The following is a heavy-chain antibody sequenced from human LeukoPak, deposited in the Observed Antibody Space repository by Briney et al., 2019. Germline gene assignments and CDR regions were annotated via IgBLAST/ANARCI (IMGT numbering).Heavy chain of an antibody. CDR2: ISAYNGNT. Sequence: GASVKVSCKASGYTFTSYGISWVRQAPGQGLEWMGWISAYNGNTNYAQKLQGRVTMTTDTSTSTAYMELRSLRSDDTAVYYCARDAELEPLPLYYYYMDVWGKGTTVTVSS. CDR3: ARDAELEPLPLYYYYMDV. V-gene: IGHV1-18*01. D-gene: IGHD1-1*01. CDR1: GYTFTSYG. J-gene: IGHJ6*03.